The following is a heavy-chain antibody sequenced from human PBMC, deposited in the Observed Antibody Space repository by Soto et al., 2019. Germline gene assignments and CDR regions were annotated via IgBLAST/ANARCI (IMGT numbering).Heavy chain of an antibody. Sequence: QVPLVESGGGVVQPGRSLRLSCAASGFTFSSYAMHWVRQAPGKGLEWVAVISYDGSNKYYADSVKGRFTISRDNSKNTLYLQMNSLRAEDTAVYYCASETYYDFWSGPYYGMDVWGQGTTVTVSS. CDR1: GFTFSSYA. CDR3: ASETYYDFWSGPYYGMDV. CDR2: ISYDGSNK. J-gene: IGHJ6*02. D-gene: IGHD3-3*01. V-gene: IGHV3-30-3*01.